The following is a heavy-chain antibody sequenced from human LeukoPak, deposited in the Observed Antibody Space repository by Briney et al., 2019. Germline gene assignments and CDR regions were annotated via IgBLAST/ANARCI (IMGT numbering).Heavy chain of an antibody. V-gene: IGHV4-39*01. CDR2: VFYNGNT. J-gene: IGHJ4*02. CDR3: AKHGEDSSGYYADFFDH. D-gene: IGHD3-22*01. Sequence: SETLSLTCSVSGGSTNTKTHYWACIRQTPGKGLEWIGGVFYNGNTYYNPSLKSRVTISVDTSKNQFFLRLTSVTAADTAVYYCAKHGEDSSGYYADFFDHCGQGTLVTVSS. CDR1: GGSTNTKTHY.